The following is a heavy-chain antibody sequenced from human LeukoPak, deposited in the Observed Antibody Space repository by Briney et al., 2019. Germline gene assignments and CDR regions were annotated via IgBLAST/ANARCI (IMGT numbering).Heavy chain of an antibody. J-gene: IGHJ5*02. CDR3: ARVLVDTAMVIRSHWFDP. V-gene: IGHV3-48*03. Sequence: GGSLRLSCAASGFTFSSYEMNWVRQAPVKGQEWVSYISSSGSTIYCADSVKGRFTISRDNAKNSLYLQMNSLRAEDTAVYYCARVLVDTAMVIRSHWFDPWGQGTLVTVSS. CDR2: ISSSGSTI. D-gene: IGHD5-18*01. CDR1: GFTFSSYE.